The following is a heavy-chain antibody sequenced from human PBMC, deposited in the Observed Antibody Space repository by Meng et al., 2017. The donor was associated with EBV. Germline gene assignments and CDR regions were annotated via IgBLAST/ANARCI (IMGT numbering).Heavy chain of an antibody. CDR1: GFTFSWSA. D-gene: IGHD1-26*01. J-gene: IGHJ4*02. CDR2: IRSKDNSYAA. CDR3: TRLDGSYIYY. V-gene: IGHV3-73*02. Sequence: VAGVAGGGGLAQSGGSSELACATSGFTFSWSALHWVRQAAWKGLEWVGRIRSKDNSYAAAYAASVKGRFTISRDDSKNTAYLQMNSLKTEDTAVYYCTRLDGSYIYYWGQGTLVTVSS.